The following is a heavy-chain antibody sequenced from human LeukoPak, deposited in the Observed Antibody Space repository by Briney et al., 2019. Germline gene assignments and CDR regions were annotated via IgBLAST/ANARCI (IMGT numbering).Heavy chain of an antibody. D-gene: IGHD1-14*01. J-gene: IGHJ4*02. CDR2: LYSDGNT. V-gene: IGHV3-53*01. CDR1: GFTVITND. CDR3: ARGVEPRAANTLAY. Sequence: GGSLRLSCAASGFTVITNDMTWVRQAPGKGLEWVSVLYSDGNTKYADSVQGRFTISRDNSKNTLYLEMNSLSPDDTAVYYCARGVEPRAANTLAYCGQGTLVTASS.